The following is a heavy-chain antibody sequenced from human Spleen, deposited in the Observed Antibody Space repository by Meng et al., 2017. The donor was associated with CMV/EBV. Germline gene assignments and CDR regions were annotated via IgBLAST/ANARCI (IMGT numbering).Heavy chain of an antibody. CDR3: ARVWLGYCSSTSCSGWFDP. CDR1: ISSSNW. J-gene: IGHJ5*02. D-gene: IGHD2-2*01. V-gene: IGHV4-4*02. CDR2: IYQSGST. Sequence: ISSSNWWSWGRQPPGKGLEWIGEIYQSGSTNYNPSLKSRVTISLDKSKNQFSLKLSSVTAADTAVYYCARVWLGYCSSTSCSGWFDPWGQGTLVTVSS.